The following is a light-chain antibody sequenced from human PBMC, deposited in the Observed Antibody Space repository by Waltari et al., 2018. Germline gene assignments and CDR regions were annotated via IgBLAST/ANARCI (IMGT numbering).Light chain of an antibody. J-gene: IGLJ3*02. CDR2: EGS. V-gene: IGLV2-23*01. CDR3: CSYVGSSSWV. CDR1: SSDVGSYNL. Sequence: QSALTQPASVSGSPGQSITISCTGTSSDVGSYNLVSWYQQYPGKAPKPMIYEGSKRPSGVSNRFSGSKSGNRASLTISGLQAEDEADYYCCSYVGSSSWVFGGGTKLTVL.